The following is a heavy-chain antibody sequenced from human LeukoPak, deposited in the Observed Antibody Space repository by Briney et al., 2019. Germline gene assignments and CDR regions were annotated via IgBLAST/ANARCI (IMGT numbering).Heavy chain of an antibody. CDR3: AKIGGSIIF. Sequence: GGSLRLSCAASGFTFSSYWMSWVRQAPGKGLEWVSSMSGSGGSTYYADSVKGRFTISRDNSKNTLYLQMNSLRAEDTAVYYCAKIGGSIIFWGQGTLVTVSS. D-gene: IGHD3-16*01. CDR1: GFTFSSYW. CDR2: MSGSGGST. V-gene: IGHV3-23*01. J-gene: IGHJ4*02.